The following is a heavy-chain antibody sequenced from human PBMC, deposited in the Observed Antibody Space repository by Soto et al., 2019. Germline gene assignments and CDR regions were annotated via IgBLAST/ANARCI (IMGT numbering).Heavy chain of an antibody. J-gene: IGHJ4*02. CDR3: ATNHDDISGRTPLLFDS. CDR2: IHYSGNT. D-gene: IGHD3-22*01. V-gene: IGHV4-31*03. CDR1: GDSNGTGGYY. Sequence: QVQLQESGPGLVKPSQTLSLTCTVSGDSNGTGGYYWDWIRQHPGKGPEWIGYIHYSGNTYYNPSLWSRLTISLNTSKNQFSLPLSSVTAADTPVYYCATNHDDISGRTPLLFDSWGQGTLVTVSS.